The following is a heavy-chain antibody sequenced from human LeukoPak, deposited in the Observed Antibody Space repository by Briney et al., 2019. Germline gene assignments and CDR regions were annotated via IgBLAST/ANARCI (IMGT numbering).Heavy chain of an antibody. CDR3: ARAMSYYYAMDV. V-gene: IGHV3-66*01. Sequence: PGGSLRLSCAASGFTVSSNYISWVRQAPGKGLEWVSVIYSGGSTYYADSVKGRFTISRDNSKNTLFLQMSSLRAEDTAVYYCARAMSYYYAMDVWGQGTTVTVSS. CDR1: GFTVSSNY. J-gene: IGHJ6*02. CDR2: IYSGGST.